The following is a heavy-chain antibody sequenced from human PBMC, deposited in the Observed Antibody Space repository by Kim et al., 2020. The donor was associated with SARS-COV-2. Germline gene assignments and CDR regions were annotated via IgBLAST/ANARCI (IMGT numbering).Heavy chain of an antibody. V-gene: IGHV4-39*01. CDR3: ATQWLPRGGWFDP. D-gene: IGHD5-12*01. J-gene: IGHJ5*02. CDR2: IYYSGST. CDR1: GGSISSSSYY. Sequence: SETLSLTCTVSGGSISSSSYYWGWIRQPPGKGLEWIGSIYYSGSTYYNPSLKSRVTISVDTSKNQFSLKLSSVTAADTAVYYYATQWLPRGGWFDPWGQGTLVTVSS.